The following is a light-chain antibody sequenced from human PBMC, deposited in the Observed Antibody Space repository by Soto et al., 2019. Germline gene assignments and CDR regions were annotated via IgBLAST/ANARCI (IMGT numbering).Light chain of an antibody. Sequence: DTQLTQSPSFLSASVGDRVSITCRASQDVSRSVGWYQQKPGKAPKLLISAASTLHSGVPSGFSGCGCGTDFTLTISSLQPEDFATQYCQQLWTYPLTFGGGTKVEI. CDR3: QQLWTYPLT. V-gene: IGKV1-9*01. J-gene: IGKJ4*01. CDR1: QDVSRS. CDR2: AAS.